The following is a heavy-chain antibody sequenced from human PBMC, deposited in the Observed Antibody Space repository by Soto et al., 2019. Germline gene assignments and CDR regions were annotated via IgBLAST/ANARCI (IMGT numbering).Heavy chain of an antibody. CDR2: IIPIFGTA. Sequence: ASVKVSCKASGGTFSSYAISWVRQAPGQGLEWMGGIIPIFGTANYAQKFQGRVTITADKSTSTAYMELSSLRSEDTAVYYCARDLGPSYSNWFDPWGQGTLVTSPQ. V-gene: IGHV1-69*06. J-gene: IGHJ5*02. CDR1: GGTFSSYA. CDR3: ARDLGPSYSNWFDP. D-gene: IGHD4-4*01.